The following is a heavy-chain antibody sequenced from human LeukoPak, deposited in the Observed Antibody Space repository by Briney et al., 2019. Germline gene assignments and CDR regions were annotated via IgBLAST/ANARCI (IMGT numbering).Heavy chain of an antibody. V-gene: IGHV4-59*06. CDR3: ARLYYDSSGYHEKSFDY. CDR1: GGSISSYY. J-gene: IGHJ4*02. D-gene: IGHD3-22*01. Sequence: PSETLSLTCTVSGGSISSYYWSWIRQHPGKGLEWIGYIYYSGSTYYNPSLKSRVTISVDTSRNQFSLKLSSVTAADTAVYYCARLYYDSSGYHEKSFDYWGQGTLVTVSS. CDR2: IYYSGST.